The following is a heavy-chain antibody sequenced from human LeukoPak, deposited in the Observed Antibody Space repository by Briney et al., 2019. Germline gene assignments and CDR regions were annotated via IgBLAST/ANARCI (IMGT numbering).Heavy chain of an antibody. V-gene: IGHV4-31*03. D-gene: IGHD3-22*01. CDR2: IYYSGST. J-gene: IGHJ4*02. CDR1: GGSISSGGYY. Sequence: SQTLSLTCTVSGGSISSGGYYWSWIRQHPGKGLEWIGYIYYSGSTYYNPSLKSRVTISVDTTKNQFSLKLSSVTAADTAVYYCARIYDSSGYYYDYWGQGTLVTVSS. CDR3: ARIYDSSGYYYDY.